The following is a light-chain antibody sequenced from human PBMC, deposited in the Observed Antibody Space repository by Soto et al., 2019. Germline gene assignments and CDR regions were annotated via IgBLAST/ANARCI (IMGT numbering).Light chain of an antibody. J-gene: IGLJ1*01. CDR3: AAWDDSLSGYV. Sequence: QSVLTQPPSAFGTPGQRVTISCSGSSSNIGSNYVYWYQQLPGTAPKLLIFGNNQRPSGVPDRFSGSKSGTSASLAISGLRSEDEADYYCAAWDDSLSGYVFGTGTKLTVL. CDR2: GNN. CDR1: SSNIGSNY. V-gene: IGLV1-47*02.